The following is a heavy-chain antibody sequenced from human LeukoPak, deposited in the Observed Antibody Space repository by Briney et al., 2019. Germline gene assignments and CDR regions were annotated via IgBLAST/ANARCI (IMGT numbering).Heavy chain of an antibody. CDR3: ARDPYYYDSSGYYRDDYFDY. V-gene: IGHV3-74*01. J-gene: IGHJ4*02. CDR2: INSDGSRT. Sequence: GGSLRLSCAASGFTFSSYWMHWVRQAPGKGLVWVSRINSDGSRTSYADSVKGRFTISRDNAKNTLYLQMNSLRAEDTAVYYCARDPYYYDSSGYYRDDYFDYWGQGTLVTVSS. D-gene: IGHD3-22*01. CDR1: GFTFSSYW.